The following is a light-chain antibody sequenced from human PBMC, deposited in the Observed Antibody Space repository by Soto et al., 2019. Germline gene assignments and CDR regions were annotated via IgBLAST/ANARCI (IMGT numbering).Light chain of an antibody. V-gene: IGKV2-28*01. J-gene: IGKJ1*01. CDR3: IHAPLTPWK. Sequence: VVTRTPRSLPVTPGEPASISCRSSQSLLHSNGYNYLDWYLQKPGQSPQLLIYLGSNRASGVPDRFSGSRSGTDFPLKTTSAAAQHVRVSDRIHAPLTPWKFGQGTKVDIK. CDR1: QSLLHSNGYNY. CDR2: LGS.